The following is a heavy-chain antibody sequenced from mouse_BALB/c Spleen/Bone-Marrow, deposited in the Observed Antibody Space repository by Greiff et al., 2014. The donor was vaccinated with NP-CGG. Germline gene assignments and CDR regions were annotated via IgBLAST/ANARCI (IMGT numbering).Heavy chain of an antibody. D-gene: IGHD1-2*01. CDR2: INPDSSTI. CDR3: ARPGYYGYQDV. Sequence: DVKLVESGGGLVQPGGSLKLSCAASGFDFSRYWMTWVRQAPGKGLEWIGEINPDSSTINYTPSLKDKSIISRDNAKNALYLQMSKVRSEDTALYYCARPGYYGYQDVWGAGTTVTVSS. CDR1: GFDFSRYW. V-gene: IGHV4-1*02. J-gene: IGHJ1*01.